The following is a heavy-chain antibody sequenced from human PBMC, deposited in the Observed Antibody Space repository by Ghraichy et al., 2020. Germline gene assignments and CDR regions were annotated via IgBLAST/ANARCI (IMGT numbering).Heavy chain of an antibody. CDR3: ARNSIVATTYYYYYGMDV. CDR2: IIPILGIA. J-gene: IGHJ6*02. CDR1: GGTFSSYA. D-gene: IGHD5-12*01. V-gene: IGHV1-69*10. Sequence: SVKVSCKASGGTFSSYAISWVRQAPGQGLEWMGGIIPILGIANYAQKFQGRVTITADKSTSTACMELSSLRSEDTAVYYCARNSIVATTYYYYYGMDVWGQGTTVTVSS.